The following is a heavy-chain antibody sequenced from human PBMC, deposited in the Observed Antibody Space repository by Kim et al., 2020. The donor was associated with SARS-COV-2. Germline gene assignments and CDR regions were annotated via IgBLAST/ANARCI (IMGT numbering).Heavy chain of an antibody. V-gene: IGHV3-33*01. CDR3: ARVSPDYGDFDY. D-gene: IGHD4-17*01. Sequence: YYADSVKGRFTISRDNSKNTLYLQMNSLRAEDTAVYYCARVSPDYGDFDYWGQGTLVTVSS. J-gene: IGHJ4*02.